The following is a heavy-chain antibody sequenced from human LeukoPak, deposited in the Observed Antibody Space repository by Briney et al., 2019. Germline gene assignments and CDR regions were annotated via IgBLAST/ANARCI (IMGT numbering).Heavy chain of an antibody. CDR3: ARRALTMARGARPYYFDY. D-gene: IGHD3-10*01. CDR2: IIPIFGTA. CDR1: GGTFSSYA. Sequence: SVKVSCKASGGTFSSYAISWVRQAPGQGLEWMGGIIPIFGTANYAQKFQGRVTITADKSTSTAYMELSSLRSEDTAVYYCARRALTMARGARPYYFDYWGQGTLVTVSS. V-gene: IGHV1-69*06. J-gene: IGHJ4*02.